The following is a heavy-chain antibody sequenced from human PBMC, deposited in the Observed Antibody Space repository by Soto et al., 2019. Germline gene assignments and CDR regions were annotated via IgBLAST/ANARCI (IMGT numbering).Heavy chain of an antibody. V-gene: IGHV1-8*01. D-gene: IGHD4-17*01. J-gene: IGHJ5*02. Sequence: QVQLVQSGAEVKKPGASVKVSCKASGYSFKSHDINWVRQAPGQGLEWMGWMNPNGGNTGYAQKFPGRVTMTRNTPTTTAYMELSSLKSEDTAVYYCARASYGGYDWFDPWGQGTLVIVSS. CDR1: GYSFKSHD. CDR2: MNPNGGNT. CDR3: ARASYGGYDWFDP.